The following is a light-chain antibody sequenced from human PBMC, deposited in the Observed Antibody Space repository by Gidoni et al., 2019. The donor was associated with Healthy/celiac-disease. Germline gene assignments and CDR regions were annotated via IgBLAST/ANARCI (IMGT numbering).Light chain of an antibody. CDR3: SSYTSSSTVV. CDR1: SSDGGCYNY. CDR2: DVS. Sequence: QSARTQTAYVSGSPGQSITISCTGTSSDGGCYNYVSWYQQHPGKAPQLMIYDVSNRPSGVSNRFSGSKSGNTASLPISVLQAEDEADYYCSSYTSSSTVVFGGGTKLTVL. V-gene: IGLV2-14*01. J-gene: IGLJ2*01.